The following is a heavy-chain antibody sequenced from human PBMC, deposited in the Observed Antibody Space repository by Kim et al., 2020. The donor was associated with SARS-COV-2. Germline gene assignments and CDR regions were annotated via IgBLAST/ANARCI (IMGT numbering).Heavy chain of an antibody. Sequence: YADSVKGRFTISRDNSKNTLYLQMNSLRAEDTAVYYCAKEIAAAATVLDYWGQGTLVTVSS. J-gene: IGHJ4*02. V-gene: IGHV3-30*02. CDR3: AKEIAAAATVLDY. D-gene: IGHD6-13*01.